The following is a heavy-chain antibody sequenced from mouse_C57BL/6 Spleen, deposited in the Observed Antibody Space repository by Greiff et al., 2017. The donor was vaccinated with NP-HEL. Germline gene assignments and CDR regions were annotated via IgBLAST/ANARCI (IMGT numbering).Heavy chain of an antibody. Sequence: DVHLVESGGGLVKPGGSLKLSCAASGFTFSSYAMSWVRQTPEKRLEWVATISDGGSYTYYPDNVKGRFTISRDNAKNNLYLQMSHMKSEDKAMYYCAREGGGRSYGGDFDYWGQGTTLTVSS. CDR2: ISDGGSYT. CDR1: GFTFSSYA. D-gene: IGHD1-1*01. V-gene: IGHV5-4*01. CDR3: AREGGGRSYGGDFDY. J-gene: IGHJ2*01.